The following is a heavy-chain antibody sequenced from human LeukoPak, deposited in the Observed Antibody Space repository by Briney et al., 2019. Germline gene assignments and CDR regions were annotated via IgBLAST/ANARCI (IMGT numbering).Heavy chain of an antibody. J-gene: IGHJ6*02. CDR3: ARAPRATRGSFGNYYMDV. CDR1: GFIFRNYA. CDR2: ISYDGSIK. V-gene: IGHV3-30*01. D-gene: IGHD3-10*01. Sequence: PGGSLRLSCAASGFIFRNYAVHWVRQAPDKGLEWVAAISYDGSIKEYADSVKGRFLISRDNSQNTLDLQMNSLRGEDTGVYFCARAPRATRGSFGNYYMDVWGQGTTVTVS.